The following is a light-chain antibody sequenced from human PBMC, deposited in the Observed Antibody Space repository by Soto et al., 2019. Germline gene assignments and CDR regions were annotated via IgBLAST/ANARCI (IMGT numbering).Light chain of an antibody. Sequence: EIVLTQSPGTLSLSPGERATLSCRASQSVSSSYLAWYQQKPGQAPRLLIYGASSRATGIPDRFSGSGSGTDFTLTIRRLEPEDFAVYYCQQYGSSPRTFGQGTRVDTK. CDR1: QSVSSSY. CDR3: QQYGSSPRT. CDR2: GAS. J-gene: IGKJ1*01. V-gene: IGKV3-20*01.